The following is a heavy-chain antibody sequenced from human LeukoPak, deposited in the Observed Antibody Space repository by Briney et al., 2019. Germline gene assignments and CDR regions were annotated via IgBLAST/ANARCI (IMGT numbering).Heavy chain of an antibody. CDR2: ISWNSGSI. D-gene: IGHD3-22*01. V-gene: IGHV3-9*01. CDR1: GFTFDDYA. Sequence: PGGSLRLSCAASGFTFDDYAMPWVRQAPGKGLEWVSGISWNSGSIGYADSVKGRFTISRDNAKNSLYLQMNSLRAEDTALYCCAKDSLAYYYDSSGYVDYWGQGTLVTVSS. CDR3: AKDSLAYYYDSSGYVDY. J-gene: IGHJ4*02.